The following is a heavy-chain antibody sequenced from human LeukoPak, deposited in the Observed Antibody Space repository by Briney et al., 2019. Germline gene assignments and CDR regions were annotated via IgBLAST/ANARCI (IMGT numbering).Heavy chain of an antibody. CDR3: ARENLRFDI. J-gene: IGHJ3*02. CDR2: INTDSGNP. V-gene: IGHV7-4-1*02. Sequence: PLASVKVSCKASGYSFNSQGMNWVRQAPGQGLEWMGWINTDSGNPTYAQGFTGRFVFSLDSSVSTAYLQISNLMPEDTAKYYCARENLRFDIWGQGTMVIVSS. D-gene: IGHD1-7*01. CDR1: GYSFNSQG.